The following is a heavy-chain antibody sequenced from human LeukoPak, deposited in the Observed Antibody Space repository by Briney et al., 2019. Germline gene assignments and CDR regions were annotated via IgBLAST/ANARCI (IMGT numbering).Heavy chain of an antibody. CDR1: TDSFSSHY. D-gene: IGHD4-17*01. CDR2: ISYIGRT. Sequence: SETLSLTCAVSTDSFSSHYWTWIRQPPGKGLEWVGYISYIGRTNYNPSLKSRVTISIDTSKNQFSLKLSSVTAADPAVYYCARDLVTVTKGFDIWGQGTMVSVSS. J-gene: IGHJ3*02. V-gene: IGHV4-59*11. CDR3: ARDLVTVTKGFDI.